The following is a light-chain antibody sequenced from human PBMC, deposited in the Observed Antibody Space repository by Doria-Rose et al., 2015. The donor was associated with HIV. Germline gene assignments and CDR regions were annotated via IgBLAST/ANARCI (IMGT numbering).Light chain of an antibody. V-gene: IGLV8-61*01. Sequence: QTVVTQEPSSSVSLGGTVTLTCGLTSGPVTGAYYPSWHQQTPGQAPRTLIYNTYSLSSGVSDRFSGSILRNKAALTISGAQADDESDYYCVLYMGSGIWMFGGGTKLTVL. CDR1: SGPVTGAYY. CDR2: NTY. J-gene: IGLJ3*02. CDR3: VLYMGSGIWM.